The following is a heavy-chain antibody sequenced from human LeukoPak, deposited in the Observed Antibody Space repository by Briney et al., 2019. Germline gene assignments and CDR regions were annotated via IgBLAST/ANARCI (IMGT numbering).Heavy chain of an antibody. J-gene: IGHJ4*02. CDR1: GFTFSSYW. D-gene: IGHD4-23*01. CDR3: ARDLRTPSDTNIAIDY. Sequence: GGSLRLSCAASGFTFSSYWMHWVPQAPGKGLVWVSRIKSDGSSASYADSVKGRFTISRDNAKNTLYLQMNSLRAEDTAVYYCARDLRTPSDTNIAIDYWGQGTLVTVSS. CDR2: IKSDGSSA. V-gene: IGHV3-74*01.